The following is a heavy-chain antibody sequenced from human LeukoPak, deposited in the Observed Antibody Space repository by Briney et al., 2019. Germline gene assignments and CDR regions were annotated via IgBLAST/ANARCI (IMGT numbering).Heavy chain of an antibody. Sequence: GASVKVSCQLSGYSPTELSMHGVPQAPGKGLEWMGGFDPEDGETIYAQKFQGRVTMTEDTSTDTDYMELSRLRSVDTAVYYCAIEDFCSRGNCSGPFGEGTLVTVSS. V-gene: IGHV1-24*01. CDR2: FDPEDGET. CDR3: AIEDFCSRGNCSGP. CDR1: GYSPTELS. D-gene: IGHD2/OR15-2a*01. J-gene: IGHJ5*02.